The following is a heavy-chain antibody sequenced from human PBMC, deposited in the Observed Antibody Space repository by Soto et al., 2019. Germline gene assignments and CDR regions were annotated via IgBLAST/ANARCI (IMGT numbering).Heavy chain of an antibody. D-gene: IGHD3-10*01. CDR3: ARGTVWFGESLLDY. V-gene: IGHV3-33*01. J-gene: IGHJ4*02. CDR1: GFTFSSYG. CDR2: IWYDGSNK. Sequence: GGSLRLACAASGFTFSSYGMHWVRQAPGKGLEWVAVIWYDGSNKYYADSVKGRFTISRDNSKNTLYLQMNSLRAEDTAVYYCARGTVWFGESLLDYWGQGTLVTVSS.